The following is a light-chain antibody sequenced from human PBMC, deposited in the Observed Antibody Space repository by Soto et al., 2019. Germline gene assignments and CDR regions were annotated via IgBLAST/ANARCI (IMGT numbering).Light chain of an antibody. J-gene: IGKJ5*01. CDR1: QSVSNY. CDR2: AAS. CDR3: QQRSNWPSIT. V-gene: IGKV3-11*01. Sequence: EIVLTQSPATLSLSPGERATLSCRASQSVSNYLAWYQQKPGQAPRLLIYAASNRATGIPARFSGSGSGTDFTLTISSLEPEDFAVYYCQQRSNWPSITFGQGTRLEIK.